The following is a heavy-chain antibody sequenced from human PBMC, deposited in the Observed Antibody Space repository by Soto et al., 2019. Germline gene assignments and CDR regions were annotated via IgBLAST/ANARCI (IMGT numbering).Heavy chain of an antibody. D-gene: IGHD3-22*01. J-gene: IGHJ4*02. CDR1: GFSLSTSGMR. Sequence: SGPTLVNPTQTLTLTCTFSGFSLSTSGMRVSWIRQPPGKALEWLARIDWDDDKFYSTSLKTRLTISKDTSKNQVVLTMTNMDPVDTATYYCARENYYDSSGYYRIFDYWGQGTLVTVSS. V-gene: IGHV2-70*04. CDR3: ARENYYDSSGYYRIFDY. CDR2: IDWDDDK.